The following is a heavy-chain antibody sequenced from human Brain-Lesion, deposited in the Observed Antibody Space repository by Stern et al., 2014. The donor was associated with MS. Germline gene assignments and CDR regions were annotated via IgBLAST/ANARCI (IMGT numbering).Heavy chain of an antibody. J-gene: IGHJ4*02. D-gene: IGHD5-12*01. CDR3: ASSPATPSGYDRFDY. V-gene: IGHV5-51*03. CDR1: GYLFDDYW. CDR2: IFPRDSNT. Sequence: EVQLVESGAEVKKPGESLKISCEASGYLFDDYWIGWVRQMSGRGLELVAIIFPRDSNTRYSPSVQGQATISTAKSIRTALLQWSSLKASDPAMYYWASSPATPSGYDRFDYWGQGALVTVSS.